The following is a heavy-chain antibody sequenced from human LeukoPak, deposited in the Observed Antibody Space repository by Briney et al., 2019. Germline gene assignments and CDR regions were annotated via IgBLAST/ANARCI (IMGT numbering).Heavy chain of an antibody. Sequence: GGSLRLSCAASRFTFSSYAMSWVRQAPGKGLEWVANIKQDGSEKYYVDSVKGRFTISRDNAKNSLYLQMNSLRAEDTAVYYCARLHYGDYGLDYWGQGTLVTVSS. CDR2: IKQDGSEK. D-gene: IGHD4-17*01. V-gene: IGHV3-7*01. CDR1: RFTFSSYA. J-gene: IGHJ4*02. CDR3: ARLHYGDYGLDY.